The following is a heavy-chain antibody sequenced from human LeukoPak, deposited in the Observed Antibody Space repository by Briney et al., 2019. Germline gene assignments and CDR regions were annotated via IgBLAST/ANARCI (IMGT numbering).Heavy chain of an antibody. V-gene: IGHV3-23*01. J-gene: IGHJ4*02. CDR3: AKDVGYSSGWQTGDY. CDR1: GFTFSSYA. CDR2: ISGSDGST. Sequence: GGSLRLSCAASGFTFSSYAMSWVRQAPGKGLEWVSGISGSDGSTNYADSVKGRLTISRENSKNTLYLQMNSLRAEDTAVYYCAKDVGYSSGWQTGDYWGQGTLVTVSS. D-gene: IGHD6-19*01.